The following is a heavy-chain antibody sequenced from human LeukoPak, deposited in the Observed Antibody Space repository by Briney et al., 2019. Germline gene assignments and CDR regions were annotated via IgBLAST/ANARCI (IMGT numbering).Heavy chain of an antibody. D-gene: IGHD3-3*01. J-gene: IGHJ4*02. CDR1: GGSISSSSYY. Sequence: SETPSLTCTVSGGSISSSSYYWGWIRQPPGKGLEWIGSIYYSGSTYYNPSLKSRVTISVDTSKNQFSLKLSSVTAADTAVYYCARHSGGIFGVVIPKRRHYFDYWGQGTLVTVSS. CDR3: ARHSGGIFGVVIPKRRHYFDY. V-gene: IGHV4-39*01. CDR2: IYYSGST.